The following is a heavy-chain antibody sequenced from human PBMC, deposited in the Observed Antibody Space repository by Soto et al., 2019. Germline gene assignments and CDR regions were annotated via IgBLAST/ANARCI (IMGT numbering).Heavy chain of an antibody. CDR3: ARRSSFGYMYNWFGP. Sequence: PSESLSLTCTVSGGSISRDHWSCIRKPPWKGLEWIGYFSSTGTVNYKPSLQSRVTISADASKNQFYLNLTSVTAADTAVYYCARRSSFGYMYNWFGPGGQGILVTVSS. J-gene: IGHJ5*02. CDR1: GGSISRDH. CDR2: FSSTGTV. D-gene: IGHD5-18*01. V-gene: IGHV4-59*13.